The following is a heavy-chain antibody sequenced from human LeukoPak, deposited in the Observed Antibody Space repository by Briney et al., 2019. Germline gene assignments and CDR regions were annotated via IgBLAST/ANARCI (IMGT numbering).Heavy chain of an antibody. J-gene: IGHJ3*02. CDR3: ARRFTMVRGTRRDGFDI. CDR1: GGPISSYY. Sequence: PSETLSLTCTVSGGPISSYYWSWIRQTPGRGLEWIGYIYYSGSTYYNPSLKSRVTISVDTSKSQFSLKLTSVTAADTAVYYCARRFTMVRGTRRDGFDIWGQGTMVTVSS. CDR2: IYYSGST. V-gene: IGHV4-59*08. D-gene: IGHD3-10*01.